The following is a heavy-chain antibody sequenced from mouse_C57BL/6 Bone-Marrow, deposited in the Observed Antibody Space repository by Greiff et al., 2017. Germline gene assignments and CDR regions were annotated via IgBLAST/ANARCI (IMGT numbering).Heavy chain of an antibody. CDR1: GYTFTSYW. CDR2: IYPSDSET. Sequence: QVQLQQPGAELVRPGSSVKLSCKASGYTFTSYWMDWVKQRPGQGLEWIGNIYPSDSETHYNQKFKDKATLTVDKSSSTAYMQLSSLTSEDSAVYYCARGGQDYGEEKTYYFDYWGQGTTLTVSS. J-gene: IGHJ2*01. V-gene: IGHV1-61*01. D-gene: IGHD2-4*01. CDR3: ARGGQDYGEEKTYYFDY.